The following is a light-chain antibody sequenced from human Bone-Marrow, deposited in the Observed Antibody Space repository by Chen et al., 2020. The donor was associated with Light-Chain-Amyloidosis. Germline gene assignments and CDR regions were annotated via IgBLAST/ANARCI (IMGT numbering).Light chain of an antibody. CDR3: VAHSSSGAFWV. J-gene: IGLJ3*02. V-gene: IGLV2-14*01. CDR1: SSDVGGYNL. CDR2: EVS. Sequence: SALTPPASVSGSPGQSITIPCTVTSSDVGGYNLVSWYHQYPGKALKLMSYEVSNRPSGVSNRFSGSTSGNTASLTISGLQAEDEADYCCVAHSSSGAFWVFGGGTKLTVL.